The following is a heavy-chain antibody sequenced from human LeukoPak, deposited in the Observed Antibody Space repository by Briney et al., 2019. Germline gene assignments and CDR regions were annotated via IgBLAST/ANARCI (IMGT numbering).Heavy chain of an antibody. CDR2: ISYDGSNK. J-gene: IGHJ1*01. CDR1: GFTFRSYG. Sequence: GGSLGLSCAASGFTFRSYGMHWVRQAPGKGLEWVAVISYDGSNKYYGDSVKGRFTISRDNSKNTLYLQMNSLRAEDTAVYYCAPGGYCSSTTCPEYFQHWGQGTLVTVSS. V-gene: IGHV3-30*03. D-gene: IGHD2-2*01. CDR3: APGGYCSSTTCPEYFQH.